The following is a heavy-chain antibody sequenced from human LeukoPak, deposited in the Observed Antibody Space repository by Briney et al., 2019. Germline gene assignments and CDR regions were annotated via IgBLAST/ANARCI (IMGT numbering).Heavy chain of an antibody. D-gene: IGHD5-18*01. CDR2: IKQDGSEK. CDR1: GFTLSKHW. V-gene: IGHV3-7*01. Sequence: GGSLRLSCAASGFTLSKHWMTWVRQAPGEGLERVAIIKQDGSEKYYVNSAKGRFTISRDNAKNSLYLQMNSLRAEDTAVYYCARENKVGYSYAGDCWGQGTLVTVSS. CDR3: ARENKVGYSYAGDC. J-gene: IGHJ4*02.